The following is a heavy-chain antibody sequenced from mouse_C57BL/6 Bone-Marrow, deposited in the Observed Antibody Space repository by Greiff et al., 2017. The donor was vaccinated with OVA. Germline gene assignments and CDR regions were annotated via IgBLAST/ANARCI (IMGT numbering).Heavy chain of an antibody. Sequence: VKLMESGAELVKPGASVKVSCKASGYTFTSYWMHWVKQRPGQGLEWIGRIHPSDSDTNYNQKFKGKATLTVDKSSSTAYMQLSSLTSEDSAVYYCAMVGDSNFYFDYWGQGTTLTVSS. J-gene: IGHJ2*01. CDR1: GYTFTSYW. CDR3: AMVGDSNFYFDY. V-gene: IGHV1-74*01. D-gene: IGHD2-5*01. CDR2: IHPSDSDT.